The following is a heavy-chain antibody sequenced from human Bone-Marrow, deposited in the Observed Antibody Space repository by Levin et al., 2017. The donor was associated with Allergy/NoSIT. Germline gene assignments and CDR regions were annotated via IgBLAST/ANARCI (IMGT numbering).Heavy chain of an antibody. CDR3: AREERSFDYGSGYDS. D-gene: IGHD3-10*01. J-gene: IGHJ4*02. V-gene: IGHV4-59*01. Sequence: SETLSLTCTVSGGSISPYYWNWIRQRPGKGLEWIGYVYYSGSTNYNPSLQSRVFISVDTSKNQFSLRLSSVTAADTAAYYCAREERSFDYGSGYDSWGQGTLVTVSS. CDR1: GGSISPYY. CDR2: VYYSGST.